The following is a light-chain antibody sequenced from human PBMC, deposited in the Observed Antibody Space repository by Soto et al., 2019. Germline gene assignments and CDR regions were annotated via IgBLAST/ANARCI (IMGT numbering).Light chain of an antibody. CDR1: QSFSSN. CDR3: QQYNNWGT. Sequence: EIVMTQSPATLSVSPGERATLSCRASQSFSSNLAWYQQKPGQAPRLLIYGASTRATGIPARFSGSGSGTEFTLTISSLQSEDFAVYYCQQYNNWGTFGQGTKVELK. CDR2: GAS. J-gene: IGKJ1*01. V-gene: IGKV3-15*01.